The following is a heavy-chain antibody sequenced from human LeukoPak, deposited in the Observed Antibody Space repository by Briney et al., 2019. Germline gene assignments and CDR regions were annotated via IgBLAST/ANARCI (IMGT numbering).Heavy chain of an antibody. CDR1: GGTFSSYA. CDR3: ARDLRSTMVRGVIAYYYYYMDV. D-gene: IGHD3-10*01. V-gene: IGHV1-69*13. Sequence: SVKVSCKASGGTFSSYAISWERQAPGQGLEWMGGIIPIFGTANYAQKFQGRVTITADESTSTAYMELSSLRSEDTAVYYCARDLRSTMVRGVIAYYYYYMDVWGKGTTVTVSS. CDR2: IIPIFGTA. J-gene: IGHJ6*03.